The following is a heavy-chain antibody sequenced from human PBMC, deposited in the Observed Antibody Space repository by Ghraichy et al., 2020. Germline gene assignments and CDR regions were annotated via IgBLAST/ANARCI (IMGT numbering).Heavy chain of an antibody. CDR2: IYYSGST. CDR1: GGSVSSGSYY. Sequence: SETLSLTCTVSGGSVSSGSYYWSWIRQPPGKGLEWIGYIYYSGSTNYNPSLKSRVTISVDTSQNQFSLKLSSVTAADTAVYYCASGYSSGWRDYWGQGTLVTVSS. CDR3: ASGYSSGWRDY. D-gene: IGHD6-19*01. V-gene: IGHV4-61*01. J-gene: IGHJ4*02.